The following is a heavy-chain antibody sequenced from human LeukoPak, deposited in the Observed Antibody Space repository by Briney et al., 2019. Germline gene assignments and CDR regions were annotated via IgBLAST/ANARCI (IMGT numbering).Heavy chain of an antibody. CDR1: GGSISSYY. CDR3: AKMVRGEFDY. D-gene: IGHD3-10*01. J-gene: IGHJ4*02. V-gene: IGHV4-59*01. Sequence: PSETLSLTCTVSGGSISSYYWSWIRQPPGKGLEWIGYIYYSGSTNYNPSLKSRVTISVDTSKNQFSLKLSSVTAADTAVYHCAKMVRGEFDYWGQGTLVTVSS. CDR2: IYYSGST.